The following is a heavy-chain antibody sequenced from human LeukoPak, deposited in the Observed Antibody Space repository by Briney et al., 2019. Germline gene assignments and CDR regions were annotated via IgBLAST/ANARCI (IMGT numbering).Heavy chain of an antibody. CDR3: ARGGYCSGGSCYYDAFDI. V-gene: IGHV4-34*01. CDR1: GGSFSGYY. D-gene: IGHD2-15*01. Sequence: PSETLSLTCAVYGGSFSGYYWSWIRQPPGKGLEWIGEINHSGSTNYNPSLKSRVTIPVDTSKNQFSLKLSSVTAADTAVYYCARGGYCSGGSCYYDAFDIWGQGTMVTVSS. J-gene: IGHJ3*02. CDR2: INHSGST.